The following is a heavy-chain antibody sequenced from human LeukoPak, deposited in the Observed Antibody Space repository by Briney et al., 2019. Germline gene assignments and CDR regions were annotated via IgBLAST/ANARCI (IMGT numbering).Heavy chain of an antibody. V-gene: IGHV4-4*02. CDR1: GGSISSNDW. J-gene: IGHJ4*02. CDR2: ISQSGST. CDR3: ARDAHSSGWSFDY. Sequence: QSSETLSLTCAVSGGSISSNDWWSWVRQPPGKGLEWVGEISQSGSTNYNPSLKSRVTISVDTSKNQFSLKLSSVTAADTAVYYCARDAHSSGWSFDYWGQGTLVTVSS. D-gene: IGHD6-19*01.